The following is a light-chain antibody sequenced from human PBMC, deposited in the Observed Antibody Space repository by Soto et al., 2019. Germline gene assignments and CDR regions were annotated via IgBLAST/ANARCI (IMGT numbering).Light chain of an antibody. CDR2: EVT. CDR3: SSYGGTNNVV. J-gene: IGLJ2*01. V-gene: IGLV2-8*01. Sequence: QSVLTQPASASGSPGQSVTISCTGTSSDVGGYKYVSWYQHHPGKAPKVVIYEVTKRPSGVPDRFSGSQSGNTASLTVSGLQAEDEADYYCSSYGGTNNVVFGGGTKLTVL. CDR1: SSDVGGYKY.